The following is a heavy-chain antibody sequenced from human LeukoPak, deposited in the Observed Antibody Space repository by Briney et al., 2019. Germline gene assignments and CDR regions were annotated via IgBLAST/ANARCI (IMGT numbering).Heavy chain of an antibody. D-gene: IGHD6-13*01. CDR1: GGSSSGYY. CDR3: ARIGAAGTRYYFDY. Sequence: SETLSLTCAVYGGSSSGYYWSWIRQPPGKGLEWIGEINHSGSTNYNPSLKSRVTISVDTSKNQFSLELTSVTAADTAVYYCARIGAAGTRYYFDYWSQGTLVTVSS. CDR2: INHSGST. J-gene: IGHJ4*02. V-gene: IGHV4-34*01.